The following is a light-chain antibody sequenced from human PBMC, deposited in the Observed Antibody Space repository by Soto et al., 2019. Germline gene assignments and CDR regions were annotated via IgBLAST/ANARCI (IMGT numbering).Light chain of an antibody. CDR3: CSYTSSSTYV. CDR1: SGDVGAYNY. CDR2: DVS. Sequence: QSALTQPASVSGSPGQSIAISCTGSSGDVGAYNYVSWYQQYSGKAPKLMIYDVSNRPSGVSDRFSGSKSGNTASLTISGLQAEDEADCYCCSYTSSSTYVFGTGTKVTVL. V-gene: IGLV2-14*01. J-gene: IGLJ1*01.